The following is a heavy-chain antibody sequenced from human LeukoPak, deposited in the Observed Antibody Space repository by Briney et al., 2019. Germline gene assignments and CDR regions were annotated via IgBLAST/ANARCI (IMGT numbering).Heavy chain of an antibody. CDR1: GYTFSDYY. CDR3: ARAVVEYHYGMDV. V-gene: IGHV1-2*02. D-gene: IGHD2-21*01. CDR2: INPDSGVT. J-gene: IGHJ6*02. Sequence: ASVKVSCKASGYTFSDYYMHWVRQAPGQGLEWMGWINPDSGVTNHAQKFEGRVTMTRDTSISTVYMELSRLRSDDTAVYYCARAVVEYHYGMDVWGQGTTVTVSS.